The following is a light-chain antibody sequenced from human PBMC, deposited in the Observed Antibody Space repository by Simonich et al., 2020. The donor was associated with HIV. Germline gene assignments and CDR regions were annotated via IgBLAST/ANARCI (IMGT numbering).Light chain of an antibody. CDR1: QSVRSN. J-gene: IGKJ2*01. Sequence: EIVMMQSPATLSVSPGERATLSCRASQSVRSNLAWYQQKPGQAPRRLIYGASTRATGIPARFSGSGSGTEFTLTITSMQAEDFAVYYCQQYNNWPLFFGQGTKVEIK. CDR2: GAS. CDR3: QQYNNWPLF. V-gene: IGKV3-15*01.